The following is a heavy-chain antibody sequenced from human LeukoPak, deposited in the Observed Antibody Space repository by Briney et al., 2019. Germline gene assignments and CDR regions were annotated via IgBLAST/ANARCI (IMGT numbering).Heavy chain of an antibody. J-gene: IGHJ4*02. D-gene: IGHD6-13*01. CDR2: IIPIFGTA. CDR1: GGTLSSYA. CDR3: ASYSTDSSSWYNFDY. Sequence: SVKVSCKASGGTLSSYAISWVRQAPGQGLEWMGGIIPIFGTANYAQKFQGRVTITADKSTSTAYMELSSLRSEDTAVYYCASYSTDSSSWYNFDYWGQGTLVTVSS. V-gene: IGHV1-69*06.